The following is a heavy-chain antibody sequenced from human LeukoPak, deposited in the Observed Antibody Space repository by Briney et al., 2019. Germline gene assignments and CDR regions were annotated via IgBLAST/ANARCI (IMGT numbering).Heavy chain of an antibody. CDR3: ARGGLPAGFDS. CDR1: GFTVSRSW. V-gene: IGHV3-7*01. CDR2: IKQDGTEI. J-gene: IGHJ4*02. Sequence: PGGSLRLSCAASGFTVSRSWVTWVRQAPGKGLQWLANIKQDGTEIYSVDSVEGRFTISRDNAKNSLYLQINSLRAEDTAVYYCARGGLPAGFDSWGQGTLVTVSS. D-gene: IGHD2-2*01.